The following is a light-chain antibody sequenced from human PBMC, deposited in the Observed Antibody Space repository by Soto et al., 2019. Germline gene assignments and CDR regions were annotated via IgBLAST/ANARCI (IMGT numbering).Light chain of an antibody. V-gene: IGKV2-28*01. CDR3: IQAIQNRVE. CDR2: LGS. J-gene: IGKJ1*01. Sequence: DSVMTQFPLSLSVTPGEPASISCRSSQSLLHSDGYNYLDWYVQKPGQSPQLLIYLGSNRASGVHDRFSGSGSGTDFTLNISRVEAEDVGVYYCIQAIQNRVEFGQGTKVEIK. CDR1: QSLLHSDGYNY.